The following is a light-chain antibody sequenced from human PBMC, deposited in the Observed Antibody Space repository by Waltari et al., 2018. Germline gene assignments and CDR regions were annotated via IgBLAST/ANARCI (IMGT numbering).Light chain of an antibody. V-gene: IGLV1-44*01. J-gene: IGLJ3*02. Sequence: QSVLTQPPSASGTPGQRVTISCSGSSSNIGSNAVNWYQQLPGTAPKLLIYGYYQPPSGVPVRFSGSKSGTSSSLAISGLQSEDEADYYGAAWDDSLKWVFGGGTKVTVL. CDR1: SSNIGSNA. CDR3: AAWDDSLKWV. CDR2: GYY.